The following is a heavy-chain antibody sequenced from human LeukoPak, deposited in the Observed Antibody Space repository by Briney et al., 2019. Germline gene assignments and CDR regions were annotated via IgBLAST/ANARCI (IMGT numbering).Heavy chain of an antibody. D-gene: IGHD6-13*01. J-gene: IGHJ6*02. CDR3: ARVGRTRYSSSWYFSGMDV. V-gene: IGHV1-2*02. CDR1: GYTFTSYY. CDR2: INPNSGGT. Sequence: GASVKVSCKASGYTFTSYYMHWVRQAPGQGLEWMGWINPNSGGTNYAQKFQGRVTMTRDTSISTAYMELSRLRSDDTAVYYCARVGRTRYSSSWYFSGMDVWGQGTTVTVSS.